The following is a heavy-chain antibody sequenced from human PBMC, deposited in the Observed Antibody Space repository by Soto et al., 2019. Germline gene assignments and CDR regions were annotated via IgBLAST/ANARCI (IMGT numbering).Heavy chain of an antibody. CDR2: ISGSGGST. V-gene: IGHV3-23*01. CDR3: AKDSLGVAVAT. D-gene: IGHD6-19*01. CDR1: GFTFSSYA. Sequence: EVQLLESGGGLVQPGGSLRLSCAASGFTFSSYAMSWVRQAPGKGLEWVSAISGSGGSTYYADSEKGRFTISRDNSKNALYLQMNSMRAEDTAVYYCAKDSLGVAVATWGQGTLVTVSS. J-gene: IGHJ5*02.